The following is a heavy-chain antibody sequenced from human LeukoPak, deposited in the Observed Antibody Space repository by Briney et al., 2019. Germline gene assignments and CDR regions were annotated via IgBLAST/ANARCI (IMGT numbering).Heavy chain of an antibody. J-gene: IGHJ6*03. Sequence: SVKVPCRASGGTFSSYPISWVRQAPGQGLEWMGGIIPLLVTPKYAQNFQGRVTITADESTSTAYMELSSLRSDDTAVYYCARGNNPPYNSYYFMDVWGKGTTVTVSS. CDR1: GGTFSSYP. D-gene: IGHD1/OR15-1a*01. CDR2: IIPLLVTP. CDR3: ARGNNPPYNSYYFMDV. V-gene: IGHV1-69*01.